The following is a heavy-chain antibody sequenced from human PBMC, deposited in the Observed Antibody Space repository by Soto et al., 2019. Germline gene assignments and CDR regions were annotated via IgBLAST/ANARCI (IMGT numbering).Heavy chain of an antibody. CDR2: IYWDDDE. Sequence: QITLKESGPTLVKPTQTLTLTCTFSGFSLSTSGVGVGWIRQPPGKALEWLALIYWDDDERYRPSLKSRLTITKDTSKNQVVLIMTNMDPVDTATYFCAHSPLARGMDVWGQGTTVTVSS. CDR1: GFSLSTSGVG. V-gene: IGHV2-5*02. J-gene: IGHJ6*02. CDR3: AHSPLARGMDV.